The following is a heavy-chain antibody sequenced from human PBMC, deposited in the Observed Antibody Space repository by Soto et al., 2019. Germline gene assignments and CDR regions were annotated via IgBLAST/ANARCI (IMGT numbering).Heavy chain of an antibody. D-gene: IGHD5-18*01. J-gene: IGHJ3*02. V-gene: IGHV1-69*01. Sequence: QVQLVQSGAEVKKPGSSVKVSCKASGGTFSSYAISWVRQAPGQGLEWMGGIIPIFGTANYAQKFQGRVTITADESTSTAYMELSSLRSEDTAVYYSARRDKAMSKFGPTSAFDIWGQGTMVTVSS. CDR3: ARRDKAMSKFGPTSAFDI. CDR1: GGTFSSYA. CDR2: IIPIFGTA.